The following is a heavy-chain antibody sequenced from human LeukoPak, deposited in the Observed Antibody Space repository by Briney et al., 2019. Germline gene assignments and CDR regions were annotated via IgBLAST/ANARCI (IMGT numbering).Heavy chain of an antibody. CDR2: IYYSGST. D-gene: IGHD3-9*01. V-gene: IGHV4-39*01. Sequence: SETLSLTCTVSGGSISSSSYYWGWIRQPPGKGLEWIGSIYYSGSTYYNPSLKSRVTIPVDTSKNQFSLKLSSVTAADTAVYYCARHFDILTGLFAFDDAFDIWGQGTMVTVSS. CDR1: GGSISSSSYY. J-gene: IGHJ3*02. CDR3: ARHFDILTGLFAFDDAFDI.